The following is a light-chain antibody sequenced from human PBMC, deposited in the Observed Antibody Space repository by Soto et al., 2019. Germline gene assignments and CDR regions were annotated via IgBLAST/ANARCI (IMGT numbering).Light chain of an antibody. V-gene: IGKV3-15*01. J-gene: IGKJ1*01. Sequence: EVVLTQSPATLSVSPGDRATLSCRASQYIGSAVAWYHQRSGQAPRLLIFDASIRVPTTPARFSGSVSGTKLTLTISSLESEDFAVYFCQQYGDRPRTFGQGTKVDIK. CDR3: QQYGDRPRT. CDR2: DAS. CDR1: QYIGSA.